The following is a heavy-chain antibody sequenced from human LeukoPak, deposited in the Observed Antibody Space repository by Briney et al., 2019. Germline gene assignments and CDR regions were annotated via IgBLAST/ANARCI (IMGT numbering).Heavy chain of an antibody. Sequence: SETLSLTCAVYGGSFNGYYWTWIRQPPGKGLEWIGEINHSGSTDYNPSLKSRVTISVDTSKNQFSLKLNSVAAADTAVYYCARGQLRLSNWGQGSLVIVSS. CDR2: INHSGST. CDR1: GGSFNGYY. V-gene: IGHV4-34*01. CDR3: ARGQLRLSN. J-gene: IGHJ4*02. D-gene: IGHD6-25*01.